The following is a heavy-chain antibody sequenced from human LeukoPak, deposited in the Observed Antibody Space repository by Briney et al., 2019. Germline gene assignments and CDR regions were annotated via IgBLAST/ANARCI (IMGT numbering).Heavy chain of an antibody. CDR3: ARDSGYCSGGSCYPSYGMDV. V-gene: IGHV4-39*02. D-gene: IGHD2-15*01. CDR1: GGSISSSSYY. CDR2: IYYSGST. J-gene: IGHJ6*02. Sequence: SETLSLTCTVSGGSISSSSYYWGWIRQPPGKGLEWIGSIYYSGSTYYNPSLKSRVTISVDTSKNQFSLKLSSVTAADTAVYYCARDSGYCSGGSCYPSYGMDVWGQGTTVTVSS.